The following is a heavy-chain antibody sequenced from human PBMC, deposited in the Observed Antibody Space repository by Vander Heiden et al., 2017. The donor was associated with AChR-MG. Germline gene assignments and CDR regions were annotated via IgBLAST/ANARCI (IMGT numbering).Heavy chain of an antibody. Sequence: EVQLVESGGGLVQPGGSLRLSCAASGFTFNNYWMSWVRQAPGKGLEWVANIKQDGSEKYFVDSVKGRFTISRDNAKNSLYLQMNSLRAEDTAVYYCARGRYCCDSSGPHFDNWGQGTLVTVSS. CDR3: ARGRYCCDSSGPHFDN. CDR1: GFTFNNYW. D-gene: IGHD3-22*01. CDR2: IKQDGSEK. V-gene: IGHV3-7*01. J-gene: IGHJ4*02.